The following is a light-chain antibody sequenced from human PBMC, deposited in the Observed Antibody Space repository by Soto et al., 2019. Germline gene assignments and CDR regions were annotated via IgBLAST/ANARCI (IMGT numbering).Light chain of an antibody. CDR2: NVS. Sequence: QSALTQPASVSGSPGQSIIISCTGTSSDVGGYNYVSWYQQHPGKAPKLMIYNVSNRPSGVSNRFSGSKSGNTASLTISGLQAEDEGHYYCSSFTSTNTVLFGGGTKVTVL. CDR3: SSFTSTNTVL. J-gene: IGLJ2*01. V-gene: IGLV2-14*01. CDR1: SSDVGGYNY.